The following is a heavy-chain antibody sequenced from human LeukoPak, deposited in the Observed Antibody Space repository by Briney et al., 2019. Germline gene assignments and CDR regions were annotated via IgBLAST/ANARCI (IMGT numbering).Heavy chain of an antibody. D-gene: IGHD3-3*01. CDR3: TTGGTIFGVVIIPNDAFDI. Sequence: GGSLRLSCAASGFTFSNAWMSWVRQAPGKGLEWVGRIKTKTDGGTTDYAAPVKGRFTMSRDDSKNTLYLQMNSLKTEDTAVYYCTTGGTIFGVVIIPNDAFDIWGQGTMVTVSS. V-gene: IGHV3-15*01. CDR2: IKTKTDGGTT. J-gene: IGHJ3*02. CDR1: GFTFSNAW.